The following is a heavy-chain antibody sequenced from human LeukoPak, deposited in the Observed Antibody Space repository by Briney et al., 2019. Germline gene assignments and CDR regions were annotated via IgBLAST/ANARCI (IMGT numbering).Heavy chain of an antibody. CDR1: GYTFTSYY. V-gene: IGHV1-46*01. CDR2: INPSGGST. D-gene: IGHD6-19*01. CDR3: ARSDQLSVAGPPGDY. Sequence: GASVKVSCKASGYTFTSYYMHWVRQAPGQGLERMGIINPSGGSTSYAQKFQGRVTMTRDTSTSTVYMELSSLRSEDTAVYYCARSDQLSVAGPPGDYWGQGTLVTVSS. J-gene: IGHJ4*02.